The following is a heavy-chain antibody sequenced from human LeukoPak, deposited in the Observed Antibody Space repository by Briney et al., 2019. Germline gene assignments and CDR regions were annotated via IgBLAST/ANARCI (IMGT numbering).Heavy chain of an antibody. J-gene: IGHJ4*02. Sequence: GGFLRLSCAASGFTFSTYAMTWVRQAPGKGLEWVSAVHGSGTDTYYADSVKGRFTISRDNSKNTLYLQMNSLRAEDTAIYYCAKTSRRDSAYDSPFDYWGQGTLVTVSS. D-gene: IGHD5-12*01. CDR2: VHGSGTDT. V-gene: IGHV3-23*01. CDR1: GFTFSTYA. CDR3: AKTSRRDSAYDSPFDY.